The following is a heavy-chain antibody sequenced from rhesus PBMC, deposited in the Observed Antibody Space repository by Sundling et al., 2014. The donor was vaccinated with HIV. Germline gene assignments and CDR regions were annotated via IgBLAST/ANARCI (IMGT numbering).Heavy chain of an antibody. J-gene: IGHJ4*01. Sequence: EVQLVESGGGVVQPGGSLRLSCVASGFTFDDYAMHWVRQAPGKGLEWVSGISWSGETTYYADSVKGRFTIARDNAKNSLYLQMDSLRAEDTALYYCARVGGFGLVIRAPNFDYWGRGSPGHRLL. D-gene: IGHD3-3*01. CDR3: ARVGGFGLVIRAPNFDY. CDR2: ISWSGETT. V-gene: IGHV3-201*01. CDR1: GFTFDDYA.